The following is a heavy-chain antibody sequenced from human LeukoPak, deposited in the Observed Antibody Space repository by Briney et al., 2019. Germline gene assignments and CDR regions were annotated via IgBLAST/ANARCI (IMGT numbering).Heavy chain of an antibody. V-gene: IGHV4-59*12. CDR3: AREGRGQQLTPIDY. Sequence: PSETLSLTCTVSGGSISSYYWSWIRQPPGKGLEWIGYIYYSGSTNYNPSLKSRVTISVDTSTNQFSLKVNSLTTADTAVYYCAREGRGQQLTPIDYWGPGALVTVSS. D-gene: IGHD6-13*01. CDR2: IYYSGST. J-gene: IGHJ4*02. CDR1: GGSISSYY.